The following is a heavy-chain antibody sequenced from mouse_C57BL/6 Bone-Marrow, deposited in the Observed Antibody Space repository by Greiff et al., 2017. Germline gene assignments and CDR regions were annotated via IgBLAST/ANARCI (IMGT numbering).Heavy chain of an antibody. Sequence: VQLQQSGAELVRPGTSVKVSCKASGYAFTNYLIEWVKQRPGQGLEWIGVINPGSGGTNYNEKFKGKATLTAGKSSSTAYMQLSRLTSEDSAVYFCARSKNWDSWFAYWGQGTLVTVSA. CDR2: INPGSGGT. CDR1: GYAFTNYL. D-gene: IGHD4-1*01. V-gene: IGHV1-54*01. CDR3: ARSKNWDSWFAY. J-gene: IGHJ3*01.